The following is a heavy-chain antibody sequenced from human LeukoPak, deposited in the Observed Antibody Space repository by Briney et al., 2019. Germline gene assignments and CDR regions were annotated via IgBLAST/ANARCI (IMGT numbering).Heavy chain of an antibody. CDR3: AKDMRFDWTPYYFDY. J-gene: IGHJ4*02. CDR1: GFTFSSYA. D-gene: IGHD3-9*01. Sequence: GGSLRLSCAASGFTFSSYAMSWVRQAPGEGLEWVSAISGSGGSTYYADSVKGRFTISRDNSKNTLYLQMNSLRAEDTAVYYCAKDMRFDWTPYYFDYWGQGTLVTVSS. CDR2: ISGSGGST. V-gene: IGHV3-23*01.